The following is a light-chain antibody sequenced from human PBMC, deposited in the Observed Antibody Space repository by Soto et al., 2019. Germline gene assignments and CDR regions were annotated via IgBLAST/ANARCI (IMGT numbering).Light chain of an antibody. J-gene: IGLJ1*01. Sequence: QSVLTQPASVSGSPGQTITISCTVTSSDVGRYNTVSWYQRHPGKAPKLIIYEVTHRPAGISDRFSASKSGNTASLTISGLQAEDEADYYCNSLRVNHLYVFGSGTKVTVL. CDR2: EVT. V-gene: IGLV2-14*01. CDR1: SSDVGRYNT. CDR3: NSLRVNHLYV.